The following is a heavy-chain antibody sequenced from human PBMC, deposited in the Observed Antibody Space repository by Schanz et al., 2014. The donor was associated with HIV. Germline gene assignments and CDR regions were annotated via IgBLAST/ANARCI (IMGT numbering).Heavy chain of an antibody. CDR3: ARGEAITYYYHYYGMDV. J-gene: IGHJ6*02. Sequence: QVQLVESGGGVVQPGRSLRLSCAASGFTFSSYGMHWVRQAPGKGLGWGAVKWNDGSNKYYADSVKGRFTISRDNSKKTLYLQMNSLRAEDTAVYYCARGEAITYYYHYYGMDVWGQGTTVTVSS. CDR1: GFTFSSYG. V-gene: IGHV3-33*01. CDR2: KWNDGSNK. D-gene: IGHD1-20*01.